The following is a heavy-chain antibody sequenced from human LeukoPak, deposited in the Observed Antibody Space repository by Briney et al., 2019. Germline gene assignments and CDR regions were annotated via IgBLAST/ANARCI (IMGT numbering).Heavy chain of an antibody. J-gene: IGHJ4*02. Sequence: GRSLRLSCAASGFTFSNYLMHWVRQAPGRGLDWVAVILENGNTQYYADSVKGRFTISRDNSKNTLFLQTNSLGTDDTAIYFCARVQGGGFRTADYWGQGTLVTVSS. D-gene: IGHD1-14*01. CDR3: ARVQGGGFRTADY. CDR2: ILENGNTQ. V-gene: IGHV3-30*04. CDR1: GFTFSNYL.